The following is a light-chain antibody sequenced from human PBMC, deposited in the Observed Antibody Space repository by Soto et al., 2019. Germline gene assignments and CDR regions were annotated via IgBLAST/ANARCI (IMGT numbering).Light chain of an antibody. CDR2: DAS. V-gene: IGKV3-20*01. J-gene: IGKJ4*01. CDR1: QSVSTTY. Sequence: ELVLTQSPGTLFLSPGERATLSCRASQSVSTTYLAWYQQKPGQAPRLLIYDASSRATGIPDRFSGSGSGTDFTLTISRLEPEDFAVYYCQQYDSSPLTFGGGTKVDI. CDR3: QQYDSSPLT.